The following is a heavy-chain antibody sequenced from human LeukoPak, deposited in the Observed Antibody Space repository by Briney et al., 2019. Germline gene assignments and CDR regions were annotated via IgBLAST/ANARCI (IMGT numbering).Heavy chain of an antibody. CDR1: GFTFNSYG. J-gene: IGHJ4*02. V-gene: IGHV3-33*01. CDR2: IWYEGSNK. Sequence: GRSLRLSCAASGFTFNSYGMHWVRQAPGKGLEWVAVIWYEGSNKHYADSVRGRFTISRDNAMNSLYLQMNSLRAEDTAVYYCARAANYARDYWGQGTLVTVSS. CDR3: ARAANYARDY. D-gene: IGHD4/OR15-4a*01.